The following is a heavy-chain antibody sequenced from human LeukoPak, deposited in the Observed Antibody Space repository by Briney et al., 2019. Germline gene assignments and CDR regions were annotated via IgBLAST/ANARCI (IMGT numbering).Heavy chain of an antibody. V-gene: IGHV3-21*01. CDR1: GFTFSSYS. CDR3: ARTHSSIAARNFDY. Sequence: GGSLRLSCAASGFTFSSYSMNWVRQAPGKGLEWVSSISSSSSYIYYADSVKGRFAISRDNAKNSLYLQMNSLRAEDTAVYYCARTHSSIAARNFDYWGQGTLVTVSS. J-gene: IGHJ4*02. D-gene: IGHD6-6*01. CDR2: ISSSSSYI.